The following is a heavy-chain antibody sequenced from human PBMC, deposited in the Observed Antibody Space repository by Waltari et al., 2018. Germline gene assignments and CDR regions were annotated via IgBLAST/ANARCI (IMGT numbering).Heavy chain of an antibody. Sequence: QVQLQESGPGLVKPSQTLSLTCTVSGGSISSGDYYWSWIRQPPGKGLEWIGYIYYSGSTYYNPSLKSRVTISVDTSKNQFSLKLSSVTAADTAVYYYARDCTGGVCDSLRWGQGTLVTVSS. CDR1: GGSISSGDYY. CDR3: ARDCTGGVCDSLR. D-gene: IGHD2-8*02. CDR2: IYYSGST. J-gene: IGHJ4*02. V-gene: IGHV4-30-4*08.